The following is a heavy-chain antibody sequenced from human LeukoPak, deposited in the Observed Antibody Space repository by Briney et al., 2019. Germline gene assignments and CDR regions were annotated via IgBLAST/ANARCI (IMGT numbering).Heavy chain of an antibody. CDR1: GGSIGSSYY. V-gene: IGHV4-39*01. Sequence: SETLSLTCTVSGGSIGSSYYWGWIRQPPGKGLEWIASIYYSGSTYYNPSLKSRVTISVDTSKNQFSLKLSSVTAADTAVYYCARHGGDWVFDYWGQGTLVTVSS. CDR3: ARHGGDWVFDY. J-gene: IGHJ4*02. D-gene: IGHD2-21*02. CDR2: IYYSGST.